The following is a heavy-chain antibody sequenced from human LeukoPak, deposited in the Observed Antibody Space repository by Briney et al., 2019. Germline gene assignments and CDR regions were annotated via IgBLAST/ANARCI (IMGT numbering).Heavy chain of an antibody. CDR1: GFSFSSSG. V-gene: IGHV3-33*01. CDR2: IWYDGSNE. J-gene: IGHJ3*01. Sequence: GGSLRLSCAASGFSFSSSGMHWVRQAPGKGPEWVAVIWYDGSNEYYADSVKGRFTISRDNSKNTLHLQMNSLRVEDTSVYYCAREISMFVNAFDLWGQGTLVAVSS. CDR3: AREISMFVNAFDL. D-gene: IGHD3-10*02.